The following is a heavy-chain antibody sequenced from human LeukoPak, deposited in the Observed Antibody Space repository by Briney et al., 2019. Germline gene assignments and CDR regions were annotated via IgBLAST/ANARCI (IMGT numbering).Heavy chain of an antibody. Sequence: SVKVSCKASGGTFSSYAISWVRQAPGQGLEWMGGIIPIFGTANYAQKFQGRVTITADKSTSTAYMELSSLRSEDTAVYYCARDDRGRGYSYGQVGSWGQGTLVSVSS. CDR3: ARDDRGRGYSYGQVGS. J-gene: IGHJ4*02. V-gene: IGHV1-69*06. D-gene: IGHD5-18*01. CDR1: GGTFSSYA. CDR2: IIPIFGTA.